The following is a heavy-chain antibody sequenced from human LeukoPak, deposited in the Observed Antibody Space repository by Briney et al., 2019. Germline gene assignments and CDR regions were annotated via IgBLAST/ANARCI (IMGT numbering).Heavy chain of an antibody. CDR2: INPNSGGT. CDR1: GYTFTGYY. V-gene: IGHV1-2*02. CDR3: ARDSTSSWYGGVDY. Sequence: ASVKVSCKASGYTFTGYYMHWVRQAPGQGLEWMGWINPNSGGTDYAQKFHGRVTMTRDTSISTAYMDRSSLRSDDTAIYYCARDSTSSWYGGVDYWGQGTLVIVSS. J-gene: IGHJ4*02. D-gene: IGHD6-13*01.